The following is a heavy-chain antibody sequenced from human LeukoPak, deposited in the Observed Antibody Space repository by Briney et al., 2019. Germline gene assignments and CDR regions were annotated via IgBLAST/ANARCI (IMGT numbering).Heavy chain of an antibody. CDR1: GFSFSTYW. CDR2: TNEHETEK. J-gene: IGHJ4*02. D-gene: IGHD1-1*01. CDR3: ARDSRETTFDY. Sequence: GGSLRLSCEVSGFSFSTYWMSWVRQAPGKGLEWVGQTNEHETEKYYGDAVRGRFTIYRDNAKNSLYLQMNSLRPEDTAVYYCARDSRETTFDYWGQGTLVTVSS. V-gene: IGHV3-7*01.